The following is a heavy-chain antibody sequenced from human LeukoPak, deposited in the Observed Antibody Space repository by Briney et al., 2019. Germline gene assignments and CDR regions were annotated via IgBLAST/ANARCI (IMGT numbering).Heavy chain of an antibody. V-gene: IGHV3-23*01. CDR2: ISGSGGST. CDR1: GFTFSNYA. Sequence: GGSLRLSCAASGFTFSNYAMSWVRQAPGKGLEWVSAISGSGGSTYYADSVKGRFTISRDNSKNTLYLQMNSLRAEDTAVYYCAKFYSSSWYEYFDYWGQGTLVTVSS. CDR3: AKFYSSSWYEYFDY. J-gene: IGHJ4*02. D-gene: IGHD6-13*01.